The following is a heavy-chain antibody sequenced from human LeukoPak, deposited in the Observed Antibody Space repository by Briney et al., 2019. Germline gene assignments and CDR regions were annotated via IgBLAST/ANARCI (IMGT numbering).Heavy chain of an antibody. J-gene: IGHJ4*02. D-gene: IGHD3-22*01. CDR2: ISGSGGST. Sequence: GGSLGLSCAASGFTFDDYGMSWVRQAPGKGLEWVSAISGSGGSTYYADSVKGRFTISRDNSKNTLYLQMNSLRAEDTAGYYCAKDWDRSDYYDSSGYLYYWGQGTLVTVSS. CDR1: GFTFDDYG. CDR3: AKDWDRSDYYDSSGYLYY. V-gene: IGHV3-23*01.